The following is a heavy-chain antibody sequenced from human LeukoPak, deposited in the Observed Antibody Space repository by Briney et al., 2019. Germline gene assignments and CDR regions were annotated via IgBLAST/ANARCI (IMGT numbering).Heavy chain of an antibody. CDR1: GCTFTRYY. CDR2: IDPSGGST. CDR3: ARDFGGVPNY. V-gene: IGHV1-46*01. J-gene: IGHJ4*02. Sequence: ASVKVSCKASGCTFTRYYMHWVRQAPGQGLEWMGIIDPSGGSTSYAQNFQGGVTMTRDATTSTVYLELSSLRSEDTAVYYCARDFGGVPNYWGQGTLVTVSS. D-gene: IGHD3-10*01.